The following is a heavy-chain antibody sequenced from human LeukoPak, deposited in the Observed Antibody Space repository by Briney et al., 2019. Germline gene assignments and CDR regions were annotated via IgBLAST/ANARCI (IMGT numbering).Heavy chain of an antibody. CDR2: INHDGST. CDR1: GGSFGGYY. D-gene: IGHD3-16*02. J-gene: IGHJ4*02. CDR3: ARVRYIWGSHPFDY. V-gene: IGHV4-34*01. Sequence: PSETLSLTCAVYGGSFGGYYWSWIRQPPGKGLEWIGEINHDGSTNYNPSLKSRVTISVDTSKNQFFLKLTSVTAADTAVYYCARVRYIWGSHPFDYWGQGTLVTVSS.